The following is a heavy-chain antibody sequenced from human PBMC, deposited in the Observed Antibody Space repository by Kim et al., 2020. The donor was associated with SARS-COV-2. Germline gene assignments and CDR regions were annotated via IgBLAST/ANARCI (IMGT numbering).Heavy chain of an antibody. V-gene: IGHV1-2*06. CDR3: ARRLSMITFGVVIVHDAFDI. Sequence: ASVKVSCKASGYTFTVYYMYWVRQAPGQGLEWMGRINPDSGGTNYAQKFQGRVTMTRDTSISTAYMELSRLRSDDTAVYYCARRLSMITFGVVIVHDAFDIWGQGTMVTVSS. J-gene: IGHJ3*02. CDR2: INPDSGGT. CDR1: GYTFTVYY. D-gene: IGHD3-16*02.